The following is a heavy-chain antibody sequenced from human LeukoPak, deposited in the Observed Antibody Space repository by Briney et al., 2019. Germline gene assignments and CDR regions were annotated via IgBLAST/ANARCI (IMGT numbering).Heavy chain of an antibody. CDR3: ASESFWRAYYYGSGSY. CDR2: ISSSGSTI. V-gene: IGHV3-48*03. D-gene: IGHD3-10*01. Sequence: PGGSLRLSCAASGFTFSSYEMNWVRRAPGKGLEWVSYISSSGSTIYYADSVKGRFTISRDNAKNSLYLQMNSLRAEDTAVYYCASESFWRAYYYGSGSYWGQGTLVTVSS. CDR1: GFTFSSYE. J-gene: IGHJ4*02.